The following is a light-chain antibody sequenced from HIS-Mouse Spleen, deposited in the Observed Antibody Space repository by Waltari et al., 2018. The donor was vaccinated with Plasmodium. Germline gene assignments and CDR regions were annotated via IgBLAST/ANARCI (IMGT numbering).Light chain of an antibody. CDR3: QQYDNLPLP. V-gene: IGKV1-33*01. CDR2: DAS. Sequence: DIQMTQSPSSLSASVGARVTITCQASQDISNYLNWYQQKPGKAHKLLIYDASNLETGVPSRFSGSGSGTDFTFTISSLQPEDIATYDCQQYDNLPLPFGGGTKVEIK. J-gene: IGKJ4*01. CDR1: QDISNY.